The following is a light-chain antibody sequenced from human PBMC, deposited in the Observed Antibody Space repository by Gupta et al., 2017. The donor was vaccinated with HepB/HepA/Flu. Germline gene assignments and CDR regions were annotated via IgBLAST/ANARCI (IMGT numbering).Light chain of an antibody. Sequence: DIQLTQSPSFLSASVGDRVTITCRASQGIGSFLAWYQQKPGKAPKLLIYAASTVQSGVPSRFSGSGSGTEFTLTISSLRPEDFATYCCQQRNTSPLTFGHGTKVDVK. J-gene: IGKJ3*01. CDR2: AAS. CDR1: QGIGSF. CDR3: QQRNTSPLT. V-gene: IGKV1-9*01.